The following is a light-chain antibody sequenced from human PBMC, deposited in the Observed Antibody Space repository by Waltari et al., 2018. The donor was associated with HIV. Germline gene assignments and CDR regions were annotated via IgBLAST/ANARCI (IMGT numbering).Light chain of an antibody. CDR2: DAS. CDR1: QSVSNY. J-gene: IGKJ3*01. CDR3: QQRSNWPPEFT. Sequence: TLLPQTTATLSLSPGERATLSCGASQSVSNYLAWYQQKPGQASRLLIYDASYRANGIPARFSGSGSGTDFTRTISSQEPEDFAVYYCQQRSNWPPEFTFGPGTKVDIK. V-gene: IGKV3-11*01.